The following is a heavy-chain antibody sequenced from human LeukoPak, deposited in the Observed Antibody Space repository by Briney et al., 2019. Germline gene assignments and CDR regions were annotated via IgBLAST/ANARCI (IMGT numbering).Heavy chain of an antibody. Sequence: GASVKASCKASQYTFTRYYMHWVRQSPGQGLECMGWINPNSGGTNDAQKFHGRITNTRDTAISPAYMELSRLRSDETAVYYCARDLRGITMVRGVIKGLGYWGQGTLVTVSS. CDR2: INPNSGGT. V-gene: IGHV1-2*02. J-gene: IGHJ4*02. CDR1: QYTFTRYY. CDR3: ARDLRGITMVRGVIKGLGY. D-gene: IGHD3-10*01.